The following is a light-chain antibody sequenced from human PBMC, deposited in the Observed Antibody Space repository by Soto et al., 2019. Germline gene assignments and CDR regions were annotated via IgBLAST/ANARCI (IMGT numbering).Light chain of an antibody. J-gene: IGKJ3*01. V-gene: IGKV3-20*01. Sequence: EIVLTQSPGTLSLSPGERATLSCRASQSVSSSYLAWYQQKPGQAPRLLIYGASSRATGIPDRFSGSGSGTDLTRTISRLEPEDVAVYYCQQFGSSPLFTFGPGTKGDVK. CDR3: QQFGSSPLFT. CDR1: QSVSSSY. CDR2: GAS.